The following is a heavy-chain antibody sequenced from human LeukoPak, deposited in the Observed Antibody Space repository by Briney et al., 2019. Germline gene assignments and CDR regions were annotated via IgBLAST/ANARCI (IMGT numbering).Heavy chain of an antibody. V-gene: IGHV3-30-3*01. CDR1: GFTFSSYA. J-gene: IGHJ4*02. CDR3: AKGDQLLWGYFDY. D-gene: IGHD2-2*01. Sequence: GRSLRLSCAASGFTFSSYAMHWVRQAPGKGLEWVAVISYDGSNKYYADSVKGRFTISRDNSKNTLYLQMNSLRAEDTAVYYCAKGDQLLWGYFDYWGQGTLVTVSS. CDR2: ISYDGSNK.